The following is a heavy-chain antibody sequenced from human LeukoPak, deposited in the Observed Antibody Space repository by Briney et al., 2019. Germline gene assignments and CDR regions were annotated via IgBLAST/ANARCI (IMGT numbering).Heavy chain of an antibody. CDR3: AKDVAAVAGMEGFDY. D-gene: IGHD6-19*01. V-gene: IGHV3-66*01. J-gene: IGHJ4*02. CDR1: GFSVSSNF. CDR2: IYSGGDT. Sequence: GGSLRLSCAASGFSVSSNFMSWVRQAPGKGLECVSVIYSGGDTYYADSVRGRFTISRDKSKNTLYLQMDSLRVEDTAVYYCAKDVAAVAGMEGFDYWGQGTLVTVSS.